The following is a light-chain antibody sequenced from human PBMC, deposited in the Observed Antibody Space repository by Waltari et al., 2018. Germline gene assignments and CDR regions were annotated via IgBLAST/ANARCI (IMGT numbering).Light chain of an antibody. V-gene: IGLV2-14*03. CDR2: DVT. Sequence: QSALTQPASVSGSPGQSITISCTGTSSDIGDYNFVPRYQHHPGQAPKLVIYDVTKRPSGISNRFSGSKSGNTASLTISGLQAEDEANYVCASYTSSDSFVVFGGGTKLTVL. CDR3: ASYTSSDSFVV. J-gene: IGLJ2*01. CDR1: SSDIGDYNF.